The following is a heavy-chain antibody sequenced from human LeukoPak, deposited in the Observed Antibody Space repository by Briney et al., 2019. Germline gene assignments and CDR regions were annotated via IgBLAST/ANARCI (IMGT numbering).Heavy chain of an antibody. CDR2: INPNSGGT. D-gene: IGHD3-3*02. J-gene: IGHJ6*02. V-gene: IGHV1-2*04. CDR3: ARELGIKPNYGMDV. CDR1: GYTFTSYY. Sequence: ASVKVSCKASGYTFTSYYMHWVRQAPGQGLEWMGWINPNSGGTNYAQKFQGWVTLTRDTSISTAYMELSRLRSDDTAVYYCARELGIKPNYGMDVWGQGTTVTVSS.